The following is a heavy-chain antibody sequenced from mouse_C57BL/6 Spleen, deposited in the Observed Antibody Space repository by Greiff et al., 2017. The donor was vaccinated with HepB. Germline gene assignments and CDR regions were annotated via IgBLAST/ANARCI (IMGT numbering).Heavy chain of an antibody. Sequence: EVQLQQSGPELVKPGASVKISCKASGYTFTDYYMNWVKQSHGKSLEWIGDINPNNGGTSYNQKFKGKATLTVDKSSSTAYMERRSLTSEDSAVYYCARGGDGYYWCAYWGQGTLGTVSA. J-gene: IGHJ3*01. V-gene: IGHV1-26*01. CDR1: GYTFTDYY. CDR3: ARGGDGYYWCAY. D-gene: IGHD2-3*01. CDR2: INPNNGGT.